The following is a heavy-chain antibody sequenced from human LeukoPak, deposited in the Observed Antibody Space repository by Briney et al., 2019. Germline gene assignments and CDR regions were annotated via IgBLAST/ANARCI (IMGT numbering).Heavy chain of an antibody. D-gene: IGHD6-6*01. V-gene: IGHV3-23*01. CDR2: ISGSGGST. Sequence: PGGSLRLSCAASGFTFSSYSMNWVRQAPGKGLEWVSAISGSGGSTYYADSVKGRFTISRDNSKNTLYLQMNSLRAEDTAVYYCAKHKEYSSPEGSFDYWGQGTLVTVSS. CDR1: GFTFSSYS. CDR3: AKHKEYSSPEGSFDY. J-gene: IGHJ4*02.